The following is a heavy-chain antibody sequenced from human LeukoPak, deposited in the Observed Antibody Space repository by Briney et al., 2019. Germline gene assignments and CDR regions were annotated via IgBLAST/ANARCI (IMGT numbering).Heavy chain of an antibody. CDR2: LSRSGSTT. V-gene: IGHV3-23*01. D-gene: IGHD4-11*01. J-gene: IGHJ4*02. Sequence: PGGSLRLSCAASGITFSSYAMSWVRQPPGKGLEWVSSLSRSGSTTYYPDSVKGRFTISRDNSKNTLYLQMNSLRVEDTAVYFCATGGIYSSLDSWGQGTLVSVSS. CDR3: ATGGIYSSLDS. CDR1: GITFSSYA.